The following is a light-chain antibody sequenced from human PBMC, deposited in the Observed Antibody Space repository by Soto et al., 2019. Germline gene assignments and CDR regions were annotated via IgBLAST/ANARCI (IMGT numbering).Light chain of an antibody. CDR1: QSISSY. J-gene: IGKJ1*01. V-gene: IGKV1-39*01. Sequence: IQMTQYASSLSPSVGDRVTITCLASQSISSYLNWDQQKPGKAPKLLIYAASSLQSGVPSRFSGSGSGTDFTLTISILQPEDFATYYCQQSYSTPHTFAHRTKVDI. CDR3: QQSYSTPHT. CDR2: AAS.